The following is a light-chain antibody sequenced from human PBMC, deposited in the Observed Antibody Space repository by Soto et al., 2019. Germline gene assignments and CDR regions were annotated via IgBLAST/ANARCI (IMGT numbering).Light chain of an antibody. CDR3: SSSTSSITYA. V-gene: IGLV2-14*01. CDR2: DVA. CDR1: SSDVGGYNS. J-gene: IGLJ1*01. Sequence: QSVLTQPASVSGSPGQSITISCTGTSSDVGGYNSVSWYRQDPGKAPKLMIYDVANRPSGVSNRFSGSKSGNTASLTISGLPAEDEADYSCSSSTSSITYAFGTGTKVTVL.